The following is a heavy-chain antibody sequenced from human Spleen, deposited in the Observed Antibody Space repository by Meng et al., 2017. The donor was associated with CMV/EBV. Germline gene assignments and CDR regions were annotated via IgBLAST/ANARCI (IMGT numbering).Heavy chain of an antibody. V-gene: IGHV3-48*04. Sequence: ESLKISCAASGFTFSSYGMHWVRQAPGKGLEWVSCITNSGRTMYYADSVKGRFTISRDNAKNSVYLEINSLRAEDTAVYYCARDPGRQGVDYWGQGTLVTVSS. CDR1: GFTFSSYG. CDR2: ITNSGRTM. CDR3: ARDPGRQGVDY. J-gene: IGHJ4*02.